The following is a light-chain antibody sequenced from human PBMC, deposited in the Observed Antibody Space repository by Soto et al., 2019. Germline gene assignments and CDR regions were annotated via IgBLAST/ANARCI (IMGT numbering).Light chain of an antibody. Sequence: QLVLTQPPSASGTPGQRVTISCSGSSSNIGSNYVYWYQQLPGTAPKLLIYSNNQRPSGVPDRFSGSKSGTSASLAISGRRSEDEADYYCAAWDDSLSGNWVFGGGTKVTVL. CDR2: SNN. CDR1: SSNIGSNY. J-gene: IGLJ3*02. CDR3: AAWDDSLSGNWV. V-gene: IGLV1-47*02.